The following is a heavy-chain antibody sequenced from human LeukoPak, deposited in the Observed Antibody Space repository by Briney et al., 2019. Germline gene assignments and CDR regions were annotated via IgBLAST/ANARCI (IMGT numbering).Heavy chain of an antibody. CDR2: ISPNSGNT. V-gene: IGHV1-18*01. J-gene: IGHJ4*02. CDR1: GYSFTNFG. Sequence: GASVTVSCKASGYSFTNFGINWVRQAPGQGLEWMGWISPNSGNTNYAQNLQGRVTMTTDTSTSTAYMELRSLTSGDTAFYYCARDYTYWGQGTLVTVSS. D-gene: IGHD3-16*01. CDR3: ARDYTY.